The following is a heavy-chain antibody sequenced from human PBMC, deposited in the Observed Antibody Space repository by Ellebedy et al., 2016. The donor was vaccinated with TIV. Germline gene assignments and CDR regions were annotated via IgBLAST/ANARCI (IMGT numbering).Heavy chain of an antibody. CDR3: ARDPDTTPGPGLDF. Sequence: AGSLRLSXAASGFTSSSYWMSWVRQAPGKGLEWVANIKQDGSGKDSVDSVKGRFTISRDNAKNSLYLQMDNLRAEDTAVYYCARDPDTTPGPGLDFWGQGTLVTVSS. J-gene: IGHJ4*02. V-gene: IGHV3-7*01. CDR2: IKQDGSGK. D-gene: IGHD1-26*01. CDR1: GFTSSSYW.